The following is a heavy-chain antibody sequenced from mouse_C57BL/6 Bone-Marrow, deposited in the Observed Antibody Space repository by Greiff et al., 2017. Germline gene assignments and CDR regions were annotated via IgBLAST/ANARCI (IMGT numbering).Heavy chain of an antibody. CDR2: IYPGSGNT. J-gene: IGHJ1*03. CDR1: GYTFTDYY. V-gene: IGHV1-76*01. Sequence: VQLQQSGAELVRPGASVKLSCKASGYTFTDYYINWVKQRPGQGLEWIARIYPGSGNTYYNEKFKGKATLTAEKSSSTAYMQLSSLTSEDSAVYFCARKGLYDGYPWYFDVWGTGTTVTVSS. D-gene: IGHD2-3*01. CDR3: ARKGLYDGYPWYFDV.